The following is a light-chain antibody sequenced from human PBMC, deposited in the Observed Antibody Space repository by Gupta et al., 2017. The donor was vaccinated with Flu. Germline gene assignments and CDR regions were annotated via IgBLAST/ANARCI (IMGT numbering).Light chain of an antibody. CDR1: QRTSRY. Sequence: PSYLPASVADRVTITCRATQRTSRYLNWYQEKPGKTPKLVLYAASSLQSGVPSRFSGSGTGTDITLTISSPQPEDFANYFCQQRDSTPFTFGHGTKVDIK. CDR2: AAS. V-gene: IGKV1-39*01. CDR3: QQRDSTPFT. J-gene: IGKJ3*01.